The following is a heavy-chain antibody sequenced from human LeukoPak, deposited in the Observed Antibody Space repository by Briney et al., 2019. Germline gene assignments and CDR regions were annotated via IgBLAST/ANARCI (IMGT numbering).Heavy chain of an antibody. CDR3: ARVLHKRNYDSSDYYGY. Sequence: GGSLRLSCAASGFIFSSYSMNWVRQAPGKGLEWVSYISSGSSTIYYADSVKGRFTISRDDAKNSLYLQMNSLRAEDTAVYYCARVLHKRNYDSSDYYGYWGQGTLVTVSS. V-gene: IGHV3-48*01. CDR1: GFIFSSYS. J-gene: IGHJ4*02. CDR2: ISSGSSTI. D-gene: IGHD3-22*01.